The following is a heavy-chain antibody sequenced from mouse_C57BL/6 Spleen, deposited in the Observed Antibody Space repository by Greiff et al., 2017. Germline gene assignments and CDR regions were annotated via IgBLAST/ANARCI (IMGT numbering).Heavy chain of an antibody. CDR2: IYPGSGST. CDR3: AREGIYYGYDVYFDY. Sequence: VQLQQSGAELVKPGASVKMSCKASGYTFTSYWITWVKQRPGQGLEWIGDIYPGSGSTNYNEKFKSKATLTVDTSSSTAYMQLSSLTSEDSAVYYCAREGIYYGYDVYFDYWGQGTTLTVSS. J-gene: IGHJ2*01. V-gene: IGHV1-55*01. D-gene: IGHD2-2*01. CDR1: GYTFTSYW.